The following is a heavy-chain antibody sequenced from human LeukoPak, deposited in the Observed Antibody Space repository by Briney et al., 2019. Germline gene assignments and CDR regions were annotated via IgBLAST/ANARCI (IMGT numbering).Heavy chain of an antibody. CDR2: IYYSGST. CDR1: GGSISSGGYY. J-gene: IGHJ6*02. D-gene: IGHD3-10*01. Sequence: TSQTLSLTCTVSGGSISSGGYYWSWIRQHPGKGLEWIGYIYYSGSTYYNPSLKSRVTISVVTSKNEFSLKLSSVTAADTAVYYCARDRGGFYGSGSYPYYYYYYGMDVWGQGTTVTVSS. V-gene: IGHV4-31*03. CDR3: ARDRGGFYGSGSYPYYYYYYGMDV.